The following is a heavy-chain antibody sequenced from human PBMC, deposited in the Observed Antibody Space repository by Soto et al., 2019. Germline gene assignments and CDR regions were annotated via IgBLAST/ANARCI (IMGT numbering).Heavy chain of an antibody. CDR3: TSKSTYDTSGNNWFDP. V-gene: IGHV4-34*01. CDR2: INHSGST. D-gene: IGHD3-22*01. Sequence: PSETLSLTCAVYGGSFSGYYWSWIRQPPGKGLEWIGEINHSGSTSYNPSLKSRVTISVDTSKNQFSLKLSSVTAADTAVYYCTSKSTYDTSGNNWFDPWGQGTLVTVSS. CDR1: GGSFSGYY. J-gene: IGHJ5*02.